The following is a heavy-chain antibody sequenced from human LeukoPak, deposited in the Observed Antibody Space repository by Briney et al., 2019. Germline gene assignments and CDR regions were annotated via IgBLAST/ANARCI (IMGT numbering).Heavy chain of an antibody. D-gene: IGHD1-26*01. CDR2: ISGSGGST. V-gene: IGHV3-23*01. Sequence: QSGGSLRLSCAASGFTFSSYSMNWVRQAPGKGLEWVSAISGSGGSTYYADSVKGRFTISRDNSKNTPYLQMNSLRAEDTAVYYCAKDISDVGIVGATIMGGVVDYWGQGTLVTVSS. J-gene: IGHJ4*02. CDR3: AKDISDVGIVGATIMGGVVDY. CDR1: GFTFSSYS.